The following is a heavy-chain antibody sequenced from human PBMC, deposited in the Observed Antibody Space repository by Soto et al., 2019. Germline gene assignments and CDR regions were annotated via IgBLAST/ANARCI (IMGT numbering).Heavy chain of an antibody. V-gene: IGHV4-38-2*01. Sequence: SETLSLTCVVSGFSLSSGYYWCWIRQPPGKGLECIGTIYHSGSTYYNPSLKSRVTISVDTSKNQFSLKVNSVTAADTAVYFCARGKWEPYYFDYWGQGTLVTVSS. CDR2: IYHSGST. J-gene: IGHJ4*02. CDR1: GFSLSSGYY. CDR3: ARGKWEPYYFDY. D-gene: IGHD1-26*01.